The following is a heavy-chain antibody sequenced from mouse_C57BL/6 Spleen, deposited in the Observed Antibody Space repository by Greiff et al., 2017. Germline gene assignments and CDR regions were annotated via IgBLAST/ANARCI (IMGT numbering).Heavy chain of an antibody. D-gene: IGHD2-1*01. J-gene: IGHJ4*01. V-gene: IGHV1-69*01. Sequence: QVQLQQPGAELVMPGASVKLSCKASGYTFTSYWMHWVKQRPGQGLEWIGEIDPSDSYTNYNQKFKGKSTLTVDKSSSTAYMQLSSLTSEDSAVYYCARRGNPYYAMDYWGQGTSVTVSS. CDR3: ARRGNPYYAMDY. CDR2: IDPSDSYT. CDR1: GYTFTSYW.